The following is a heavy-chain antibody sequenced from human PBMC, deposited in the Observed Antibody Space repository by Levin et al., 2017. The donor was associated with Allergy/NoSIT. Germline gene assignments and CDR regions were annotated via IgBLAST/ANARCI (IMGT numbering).Heavy chain of an antibody. CDR3: ARYCTNGVCYYGMDV. D-gene: IGHD2-8*01. Sequence: GESLKISCAASGFTFSSYSMNWVRQAPGKGLEWVSSISSSSSYIYYADSVKGRFTISRDNAKNSLYLQMNSLRAEDTAVYYCARYCTNGVCYYGMDVWCQGTTVTVSS. V-gene: IGHV3-21*01. J-gene: IGHJ6*02. CDR2: ISSSSSYI. CDR1: GFTFSSYS.